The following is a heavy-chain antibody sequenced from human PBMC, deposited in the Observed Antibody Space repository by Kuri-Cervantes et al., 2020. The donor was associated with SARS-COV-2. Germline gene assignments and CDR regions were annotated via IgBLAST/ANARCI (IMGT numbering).Heavy chain of an antibody. D-gene: IGHD6-13*01. CDR2: INVASNTI. J-gene: IGHJ4*02. V-gene: IGHV3-48*01. Sequence: LSLTCAASGFTFRNSGMTWVRQAPGKGLEWIAYINVASNTIYYADSVQGRFTISRDNARNSLFLEMNSQRAEDTAVYYCARDLNWSSWYGNIERMFDSWGRGTLVTVSS. CDR1: GFTFRNSG. CDR3: ARDLNWSSWYGNIERMFDS.